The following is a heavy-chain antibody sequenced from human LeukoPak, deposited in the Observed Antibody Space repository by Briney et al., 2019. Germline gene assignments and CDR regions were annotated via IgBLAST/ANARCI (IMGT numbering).Heavy chain of an antibody. CDR3: ARSIGLYYFDY. CDR2: ISSSSGYI. V-gene: IGHV3-21*01. J-gene: IGHJ4*02. Sequence: GGSLRLSCAASGFTFSSYSVNWVRQAPGKGLEWVSSISSSSGYIYYADSVKGRFTISRDNAKNSLYLQMNSLRAEDTAVYYCARSIGLYYFDYWGQGTLVTVSS. CDR1: GFTFSSYS. D-gene: IGHD3-22*01.